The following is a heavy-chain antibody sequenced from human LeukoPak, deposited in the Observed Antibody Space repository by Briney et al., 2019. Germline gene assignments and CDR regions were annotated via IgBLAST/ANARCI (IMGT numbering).Heavy chain of an antibody. CDR2: IYSGGST. CDR1: GFTVSSNY. J-gene: IGHJ4*02. V-gene: IGHV3-66*01. Sequence: GGSLRLSCAASGFTVSSNYMSWVRQAPGKGLEWVSVIYSGGSTYYADSVKGRFTISRDNAKNTLYLQMNSLRAEDTAVYYCASLGYCSGGSCDYWGQGTLVTVSS. CDR3: ASLGYCSGGSCDY. D-gene: IGHD2-15*01.